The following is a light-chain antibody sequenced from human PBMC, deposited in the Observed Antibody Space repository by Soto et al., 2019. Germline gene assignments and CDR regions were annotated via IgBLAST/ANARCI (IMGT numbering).Light chain of an antibody. J-gene: IGLJ2*01. V-gene: IGLV2-8*01. Sequence: QSVLTQPPSASGSPGQSVTISCTGTSSDVGVYNYVSWYQQHPGKAPKLLIYEVSKRPSGVTDRFSGSKSGNTASLTVSGLQAEDEADFYCSSYAGSNNVVFGGGTKLTVL. CDR2: EVS. CDR1: SSDVGVYNY. CDR3: SSYAGSNNVV.